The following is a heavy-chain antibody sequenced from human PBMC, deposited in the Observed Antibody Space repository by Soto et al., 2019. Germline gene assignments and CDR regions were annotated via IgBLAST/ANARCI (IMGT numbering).Heavy chain of an antibody. J-gene: IGHJ6*02. CDR2: MNPNSGNT. D-gene: IGHD3-10*01. Sequence: ASVKVSCKASGYTFTSYDINWVRQATGQGLEWMGWMNPNSGNTGYAQKFQGRVTMTRNTSISTAYMELSSLRSEDTAVYYCARFMVRGVIPQRYYYYYGMDVWGQGTTVTVSS. CDR3: ARFMVRGVIPQRYYYYYGMDV. CDR1: GYTFTSYD. V-gene: IGHV1-8*01.